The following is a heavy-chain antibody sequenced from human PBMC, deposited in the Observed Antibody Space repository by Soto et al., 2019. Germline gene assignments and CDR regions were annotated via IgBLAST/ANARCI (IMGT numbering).Heavy chain of an antibody. CDR3: ARESACSRGTYHCGLDG. CDR1: GGSISSSNW. V-gene: IGHV4-4*02. D-gene: IGHD6-13*01. CDR2: IYHSGST. Sequence: PSETLSLTCAVSGGSISSSNWWSWVRQPPGKGLEWIGEIYHSGSTNYNPSLKSRVTISVDTSKNQFFLKLSSVTAADTAVYYCARESACSRGTYHCGLDGWGPGTTVNVSS. J-gene: IGHJ6*02.